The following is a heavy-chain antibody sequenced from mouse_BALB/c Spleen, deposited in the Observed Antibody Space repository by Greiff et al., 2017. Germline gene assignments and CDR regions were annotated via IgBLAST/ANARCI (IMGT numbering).Heavy chain of an antibody. CDR2: ISYSGST. V-gene: IGHV3-2*02. CDR1: GYSITSDYA. Sequence: EVKLQESGPGLVKPSQSLSLTCTVTGYSITSDYAWNWIRQFPGNKLEWMGYISYSGSTSYNPSLKSRISITRDTSKNQFFLQLNSVTTEDTATYYCARLKAARAFYAMDYWGQGTSVTVSS. J-gene: IGHJ4*01. D-gene: IGHD3-1*01. CDR3: ARLKAARAFYAMDY.